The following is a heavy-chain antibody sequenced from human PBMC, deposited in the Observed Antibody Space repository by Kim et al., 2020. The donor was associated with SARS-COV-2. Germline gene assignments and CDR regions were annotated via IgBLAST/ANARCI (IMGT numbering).Heavy chain of an antibody. V-gene: IGHV4-34*01. CDR3: ASARAATTFFYYYGMDV. Sequence: SETLSLTCAVYGGSFSGHYWSWIRQPPGKGLEWIGEVNHSGSTNYNPSLKSRVTISVDTSKNQFSLKLSSVSAADTAAYYCASARAATTFFYYYGMDVWG. D-gene: IGHD4-17*01. CDR1: GGSFSGHY. CDR2: VNHSGST. J-gene: IGHJ6*01.